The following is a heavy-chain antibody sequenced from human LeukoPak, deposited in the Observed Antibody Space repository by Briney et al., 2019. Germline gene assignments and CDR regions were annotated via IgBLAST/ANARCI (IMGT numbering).Heavy chain of an antibody. J-gene: IGHJ4*02. CDR3: ARDAAMARGIFDY. D-gene: IGHD3-10*01. Sequence: PSETLSLTCTVSGGSLSSYYWSWIRQPPGKGLEWIGYIYYSGSTNYNPSLKSRVTISVDTSKNQFSLKLSSVTAADTAVYYCARDAAMARGIFDYWGQGTLVTVSS. CDR1: GGSLSSYY. V-gene: IGHV4-59*01. CDR2: IYYSGST.